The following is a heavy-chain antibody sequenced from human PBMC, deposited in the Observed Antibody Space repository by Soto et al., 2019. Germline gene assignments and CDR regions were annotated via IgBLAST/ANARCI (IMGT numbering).Heavy chain of an antibody. CDR2: LSGSGGTT. CDR3: AKDHGTYGPNWIDS. Sequence: PSETLSLTCTVSGGSLSSGDYYWSWISQTPGKGLEWVSTLSGSGGTTYYADSVKGQFTISRDNSKSTLYLQMNSLRAEDTAVYYCAKDHGTYGPNWIDSWGQGTLVTVSS. D-gene: IGHD3-10*01. V-gene: IGHV3-23*01. CDR1: GGSLSSGDYY. J-gene: IGHJ5*01.